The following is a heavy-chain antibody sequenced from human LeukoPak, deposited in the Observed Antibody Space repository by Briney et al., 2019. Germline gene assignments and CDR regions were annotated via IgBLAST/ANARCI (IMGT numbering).Heavy chain of an antibody. Sequence: ASVKVSCKASGGTFSSYAISWVRQAPGQGLEWVGGIIPIFGTANYAQKFQGRVTITTDESTSTAYMELSSLRSEDTAMYYCARTGSAAAVGVFDYWGQGTLVTVSS. V-gene: IGHV1-69*05. CDR3: ARTGSAAAVGVFDY. J-gene: IGHJ4*02. D-gene: IGHD6-13*01. CDR2: IIPIFGTA. CDR1: GGTFSSYA.